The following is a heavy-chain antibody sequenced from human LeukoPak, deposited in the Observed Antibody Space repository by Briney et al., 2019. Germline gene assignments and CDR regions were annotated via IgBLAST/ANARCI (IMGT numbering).Heavy chain of an antibody. CDR3: ARVSGYYGVGSYYFDS. CDR1: GGSINSGDYY. Sequence: PSETLSLTCAVSGGSINSGDYYWGWIRQPPGKGLEWIGYIYSWGGTYYNPSLKSRVAMFVDTSKKRFSLKLNSLTAADAAVYYCARVSGYYGVGSYYFDSWGQGILVSVSS. D-gene: IGHD3-10*01. J-gene: IGHJ4*02. CDR2: IYSWGGT. V-gene: IGHV4-30-4*08.